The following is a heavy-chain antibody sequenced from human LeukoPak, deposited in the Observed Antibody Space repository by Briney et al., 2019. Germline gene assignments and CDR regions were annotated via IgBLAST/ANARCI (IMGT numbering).Heavy chain of an antibody. J-gene: IGHJ5*02. CDR2: IYYSGST. D-gene: IGHD3-16*01. Sequence: SETLSLTCTVSGGSISSSSYYWGWIRQPPGKGLEWIGSIYYSGSTYYNPSLKSRVTISVDTSKNQFSLKLSSVTAADTAVYHCARINSHSDNYYYPWFDPWGQGTLVTVSS. V-gene: IGHV4-39*07. CDR1: GGSISSSSYY. CDR3: ARINSHSDNYYYPWFDP.